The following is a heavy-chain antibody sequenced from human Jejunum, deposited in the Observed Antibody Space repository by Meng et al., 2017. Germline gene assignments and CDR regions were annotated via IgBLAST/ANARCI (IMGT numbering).Heavy chain of an antibody. CDR1: GGSVSRAGYQ. J-gene: IGHJ4*02. D-gene: IGHD1-26*01. CDR2: AST. V-gene: IGHV4-61*08. Sequence: QVHLQEPGPGLVRPSETLSLICTVSGGSVSRAGYQWGWIRQPPGKGLEWIGYASTNYNPSLKSRVTISLDTSRNQSSLSLSSVTAADTAVYYCARDHMGSLDYWGQGILVTVSS. CDR3: ARDHMGSLDY.